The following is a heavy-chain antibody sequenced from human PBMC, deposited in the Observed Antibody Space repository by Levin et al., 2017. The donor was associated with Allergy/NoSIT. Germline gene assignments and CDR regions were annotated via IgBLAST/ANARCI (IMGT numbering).Heavy chain of an antibody. D-gene: IGHD6-13*01. V-gene: IGHV3-11*03. J-gene: IGHJ4*02. CDR2: ISSSSSYT. CDR3: GLYSSSWGSFDY. Sequence: GGSLRLSCAASGFTFSDYYMSWIRQAPGKGLEWVSYISSSSSYTNYADSVKGRFTISRDNAKNSLYLQMNSLRAEDTAVYYCGLYSSSWGSFDYWGQGTLVTVSS. CDR1: GFTFSDYY.